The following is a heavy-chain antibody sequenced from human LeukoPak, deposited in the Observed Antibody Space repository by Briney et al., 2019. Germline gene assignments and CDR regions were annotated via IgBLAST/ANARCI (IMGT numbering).Heavy chain of an antibody. CDR1: GGSISSGDYY. Sequence: PSQTLSLTCTVSGGSISSGDYYWSWSRQPPGKGLEWIGYIYYSGSTYYNPSLKSRVTISVDTSKNQFSLKLSSVTAADTAVYYCARGYPIVVVPAAMGAAGFDPWGQGTLVTVSS. V-gene: IGHV4-30-4*01. J-gene: IGHJ5*02. CDR3: ARGYPIVVVPAAMGAAGFDP. CDR2: IYYSGST. D-gene: IGHD2-2*01.